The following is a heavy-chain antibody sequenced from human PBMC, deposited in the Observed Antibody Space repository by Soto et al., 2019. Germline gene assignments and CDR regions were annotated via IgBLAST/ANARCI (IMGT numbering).Heavy chain of an antibody. CDR3: AKDREGSGWTYYFDY. CDR1: GFTFSSYA. D-gene: IGHD6-19*01. V-gene: IGHV3-23*01. CDR2: ISGSGGST. J-gene: IGHJ4*02. Sequence: GGSLRLSCAASGFTFSSYAMSWVRQAPGKGLEWVSAISGSGGSTYYADSVKGRFTISRDNSKNTLYLQMNSLRAEDTAVYYCAKDREGSGWTYYFDYWGQGTLVTVSS.